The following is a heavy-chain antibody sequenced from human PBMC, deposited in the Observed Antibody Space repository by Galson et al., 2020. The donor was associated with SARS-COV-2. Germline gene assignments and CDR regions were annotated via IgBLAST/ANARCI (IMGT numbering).Heavy chain of an antibody. CDR3: ATGDVWFES. Sequence: GESLKIPCTPSGLTLSNTEMNWVHQAPGKGLEWLSYISMSGITIYYADSVKGRFTISRDNAENSLYLQMNSLRAEDTGIYYCATGDVWFESWGQGTLVTV. D-gene: IGHD7-27*01. CDR1: GLTLSNTE. CDR2: ISMSGITI. J-gene: IGHJ5*01. V-gene: IGHV3-48*03.